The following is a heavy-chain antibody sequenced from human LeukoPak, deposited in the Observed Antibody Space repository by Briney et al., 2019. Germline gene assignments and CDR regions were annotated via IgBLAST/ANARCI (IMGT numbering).Heavy chain of an antibody. CDR3: ARHPRASYCGGDCYSSLT. CDR1: GGSISSSNW. D-gene: IGHD2-21*02. CDR2: IYHSGST. V-gene: IGHV4-4*02. Sequence: PSETLSLTCAVSGGSISSSNWWSWVRQPPGKGLEWIGEIYHSGSTNYNPSLKSRVTISVDKSKNQFSLKLSSVTAADTAVYYCARHPRASYCGGDCYSSLTWGQGTLVTVSS. J-gene: IGHJ4*02.